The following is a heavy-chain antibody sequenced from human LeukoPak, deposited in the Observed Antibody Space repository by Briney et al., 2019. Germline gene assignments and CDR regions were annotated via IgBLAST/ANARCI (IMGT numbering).Heavy chain of an antibody. CDR2: IIPIFGTA. J-gene: IGHJ4*02. V-gene: IGHV1-69*01. D-gene: IGHD3/OR15-3a*01. Sequence: ASVKVSCKASGCTFSSYAISWVRQAPGQGLEWMGGIIPIFGTANYAQKFQGRVTITADESTSTAYMEMSSLRSEDTAVYYCARVPRGTGLYYFDYWGQGTLVTVSS. CDR3: ARVPRGTGLYYFDY. CDR1: GCTFSSYA.